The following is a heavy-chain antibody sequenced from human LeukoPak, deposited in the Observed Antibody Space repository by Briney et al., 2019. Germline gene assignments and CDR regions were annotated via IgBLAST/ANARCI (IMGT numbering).Heavy chain of an antibody. CDR2: IYPGDSDT. Sequence: GESLKISCQGSGSRFTSYWIGWVRQLPGKGLEWMGIIYPGDSDTRYSPSFQGQVTISADKSISTAYLQWSSLKASDTAMYYCARGSYYDFWSGYYPDAFDIWGQGTMVTVSS. CDR3: ARGSYYDFWSGYYPDAFDI. V-gene: IGHV5-51*01. D-gene: IGHD3-3*01. CDR1: GSRFTSYW. J-gene: IGHJ3*02.